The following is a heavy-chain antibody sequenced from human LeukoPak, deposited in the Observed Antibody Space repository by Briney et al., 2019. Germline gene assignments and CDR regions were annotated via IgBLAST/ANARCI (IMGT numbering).Heavy chain of an antibody. CDR1: GFTSSSYW. CDR2: IKQDGSEK. V-gene: IGHV3-7*01. D-gene: IGHD6-6*01. J-gene: IGHJ4*02. CDR3: ARVYRSSSGYCFDY. Sequence: PGGSLRLSCAASGFTSSSYWMGWVRQAPGKGLEWVANIKQDGSEKYYVDSVKGRFTISRDNAKNSLYLQMNSLRAEDTAVYYCARVYRSSSGYCFDYWGQGTLVTVSS.